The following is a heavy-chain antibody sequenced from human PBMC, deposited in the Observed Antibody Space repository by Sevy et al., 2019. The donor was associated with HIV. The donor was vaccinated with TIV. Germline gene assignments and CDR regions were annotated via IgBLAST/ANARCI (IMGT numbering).Heavy chain of an antibody. Sequence: GESLKISCAASGFIFTTFGMHWVRQAPGKGLVWVAVISSDGRIESYADSVKGRFSISRDNSKSTLYLQMNIVRPEDTSVYYCVKEGRYCGGGNCYSGYNWFDPWGQRTLVTVSS. CDR1: GFIFTTFG. CDR3: VKEGRYCGGGNCYSGYNWFDP. J-gene: IGHJ5*02. V-gene: IGHV3-30*18. CDR2: ISSDGRIE. D-gene: IGHD2-15*01.